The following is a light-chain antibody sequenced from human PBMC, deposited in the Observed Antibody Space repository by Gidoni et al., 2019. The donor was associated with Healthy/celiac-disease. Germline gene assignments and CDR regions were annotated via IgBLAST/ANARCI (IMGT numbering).Light chain of an antibody. Sequence: RVTITCRASQSISSYLNWYHQKPGKAPKLLIYAASSLQSGVPSRFSGSGSGTDFTLTISSLQPEEFATYYCQQSYSTPNTFXXXTKLEIK. V-gene: IGKV1-39*01. CDR2: AAS. J-gene: IGKJ2*01. CDR3: QQSYSTPNT. CDR1: QSISSY.